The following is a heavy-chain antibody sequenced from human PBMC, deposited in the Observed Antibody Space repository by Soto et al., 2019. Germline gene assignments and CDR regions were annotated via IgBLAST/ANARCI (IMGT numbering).Heavy chain of an antibody. CDR2: IYYSGST. V-gene: IGHV4-59*01. D-gene: IGHD3-10*01. CDR3: ARGPVFRGVQFYGMDV. Sequence: PSETLSLTCTVSGGSISSYYWSWIRQPPGKGLEWIGYIYYSGSTNYNPSLKSRVTISVDTSKNQFSLKLSSVTAADTAVYYCARGPVFRGVQFYGMDVWGQGTTVTVSS. J-gene: IGHJ6*02. CDR1: GGSISSYY.